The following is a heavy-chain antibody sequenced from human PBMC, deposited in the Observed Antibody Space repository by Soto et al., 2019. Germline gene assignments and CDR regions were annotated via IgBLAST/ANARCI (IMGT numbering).Heavy chain of an antibody. J-gene: IGHJ4*02. V-gene: IGHV3-21*01. CDR3: ATYCTNGVCRYYFDY. CDR2: ISSSSSYI. Sequence: GGSLRLSCAASGFTFSSYSMNWVRQAPGKGLEWVSSISSSSSYIYYADSVKGRFTISRDNAKNSLYLQMNSLRAEDTAVYYCATYCTNGVCRYYFDYWGQGTLVTVSS. D-gene: IGHD2-8*01. CDR1: GFTFSSYS.